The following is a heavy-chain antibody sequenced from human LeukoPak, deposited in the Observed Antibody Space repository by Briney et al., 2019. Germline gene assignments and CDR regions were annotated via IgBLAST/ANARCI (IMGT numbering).Heavy chain of an antibody. CDR1: GFTFSSFW. Sequence: GGSLRLSCAASGFTFSSFWMSWVRQAPGKGLEWVATIKQDGSEIYYADSVKGRFTISRDNAKNSLYLQMNSLRAEDTAVYYCASLVGYSSSWYPRDYWGQGTLVTVSS. J-gene: IGHJ4*02. V-gene: IGHV3-7*01. CDR2: IKQDGSEI. D-gene: IGHD6-13*01. CDR3: ASLVGYSSSWYPRDY.